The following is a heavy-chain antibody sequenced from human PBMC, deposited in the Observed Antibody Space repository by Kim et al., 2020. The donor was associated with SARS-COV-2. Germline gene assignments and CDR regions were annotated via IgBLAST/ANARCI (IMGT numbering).Heavy chain of an antibody. V-gene: IGHV3-64D*06. D-gene: IGHD1-7*01. CDR1: GFTFNDYA. CDR3: VRYGRNYGADH. Sequence: GGSLRLSCSASGFTFNDYAMHWVRRAPGMGLQYVSATTREGGGSIYADSVKGRFTIFRDNSKNTLFLQMSGLRVEDTAVYYCVRYGRNYGADHWGQGTLVTVSS. CDR2: TTREGGGS. J-gene: IGHJ4*02.